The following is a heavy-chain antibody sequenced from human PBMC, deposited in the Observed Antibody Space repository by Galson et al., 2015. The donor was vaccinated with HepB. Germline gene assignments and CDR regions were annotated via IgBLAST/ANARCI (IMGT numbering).Heavy chain of an antibody. CDR2: IYYSGST. CDR3: ASSSRVTEPFDY. J-gene: IGHJ4*02. V-gene: IGHV4-59*01. CDR1: GGSISSYY. D-gene: IGHD2-21*02. Sequence: ETLSLTCTVSGGSISSYYWSWIRQPPGKGLEWIGYIYYSGSTNYNPSLKSRVTISVDTSKNQFSLKLSSVTAADTAVYYCASSSRVTEPFDYWGQGTLVTVSS.